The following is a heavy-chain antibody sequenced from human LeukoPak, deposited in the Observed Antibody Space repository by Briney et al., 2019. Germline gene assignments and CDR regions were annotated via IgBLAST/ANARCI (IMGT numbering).Heavy chain of an antibody. CDR3: ARQDILTGFDAFDI. V-gene: IGHV4-4*07. CDR1: GGSFTDFY. Sequence: SETLSLTCTVSGGSFTDFYWNWIRHPAGRGLEWIGRIYISGSTNYNPSLKSRVTMSVDTSKNQFSLRLNSVSAADTAIYYCARQDILTGFDAFDIWGQGTMVTVSS. D-gene: IGHD3-9*01. CDR2: IYISGST. J-gene: IGHJ3*02.